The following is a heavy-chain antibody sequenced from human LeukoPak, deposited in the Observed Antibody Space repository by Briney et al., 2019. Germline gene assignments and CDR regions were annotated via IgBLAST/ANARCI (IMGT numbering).Heavy chain of an antibody. J-gene: IGHJ5*02. CDR3: ARQVAGVIAT. V-gene: IGHV4-39*01. CDR2: IYYSGST. D-gene: IGHD3-16*02. CDR1: DGSISSSSYY. Sequence: SETLSLTCTVSDGSISSSSYYWGWIRQPPGKGLEWIGSIYYSGSTYYNPSLKSRVTISVDTSKNQFSLKLSSVTAADTAVYYCARQVAGVIATWGLGTLVTVSS.